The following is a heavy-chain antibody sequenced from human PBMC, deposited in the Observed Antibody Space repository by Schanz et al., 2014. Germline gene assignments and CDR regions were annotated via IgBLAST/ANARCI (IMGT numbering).Heavy chain of an antibody. Sequence: QVQLVQSGAEVKKPGASVKVSCKASGYTFTRSGISWVRQAPGQGLEWMGWINPNSGDTNYAQKFQGWVTMTRDTSISTAYMEVSRVTYEDTAVYYCARDDRAYYYGMDVWGQGTTVTVSS. D-gene: IGHD3-22*01. CDR1: GYTFTRSG. CDR3: ARDDRAYYYGMDV. J-gene: IGHJ6*02. V-gene: IGHV1-2*04. CDR2: INPNSGDT.